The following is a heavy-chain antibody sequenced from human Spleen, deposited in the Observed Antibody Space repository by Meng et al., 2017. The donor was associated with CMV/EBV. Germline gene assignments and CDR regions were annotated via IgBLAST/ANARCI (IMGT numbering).Heavy chain of an antibody. CDR2: IYYSGTT. J-gene: IGHJ4*02. D-gene: IGHD4-11*01. CDR3: ASGYTVTYYFDY. Sequence: SETLSLTCTVSGGSISSGDYYWSWIRQPPGKGLEWIGYIYYSGTTYYNPSLKSRLTISIDRSKNQFSLKLSSVTAADTAVYYCASGYTVTYYFDYWGQGTLVTVSS. CDR1: GGSISSGDYY. V-gene: IGHV4-30-4*08.